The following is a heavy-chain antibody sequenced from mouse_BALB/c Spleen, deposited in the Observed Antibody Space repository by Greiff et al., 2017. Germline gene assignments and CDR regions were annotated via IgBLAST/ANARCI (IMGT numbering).Heavy chain of an antibody. CDR3: NAHSSGYPYAMDY. J-gene: IGHJ4*01. CDR1: GFNIKDYY. V-gene: IGHV14-4*02. Sequence: EVKLVESGAELVRSGASVKLSCTASGFNIKDYYMHWVKQRPEQGLEWIGWIDPENGDTEYAPKFQGKATMTADTSSNTAYLQLSSLTSEDTAVYYCNAHSSGYPYAMDYWGQGTSVTVSS. CDR2: IDPENGDT. D-gene: IGHD3-1*01.